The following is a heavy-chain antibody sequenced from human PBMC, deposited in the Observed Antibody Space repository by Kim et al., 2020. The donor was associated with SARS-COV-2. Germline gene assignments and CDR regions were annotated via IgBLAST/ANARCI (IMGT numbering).Heavy chain of an antibody. Sequence: YPPSLKIRVTQSTDTSKNQFSRELGSVTAADTAVYYCAREGRGGYGFFDYWGQGTLVTVSS. V-gene: IGHV4-30-2*05. D-gene: IGHD5-12*01. CDR3: AREGRGGYGFFDY. J-gene: IGHJ4*02.